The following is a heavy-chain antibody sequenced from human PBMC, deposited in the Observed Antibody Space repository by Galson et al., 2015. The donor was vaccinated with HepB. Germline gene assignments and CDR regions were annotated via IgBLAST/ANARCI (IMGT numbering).Heavy chain of an antibody. CDR3: ARSLVPEGSYGWVDYYYHYGMDV. CDR1: GFTFSSYS. Sequence: SLRLSCAASGFTFSSYSMNWVRQAPGKGLEWVSLISSSGKYIKYADSVKGRFTISRDNAKNSLYLQMDSLRVEDTAVYYCARSLVPEGSYGWVDYYYHYGMDVWGQGTTVTVSS. V-gene: IGHV3-21*01. CDR2: ISSSGKYI. J-gene: IGHJ6*02. D-gene: IGHD3-16*01.